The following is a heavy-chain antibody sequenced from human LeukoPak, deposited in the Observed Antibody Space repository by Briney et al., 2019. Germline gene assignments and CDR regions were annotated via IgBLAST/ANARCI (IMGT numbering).Heavy chain of an antibody. CDR3: ARTSGYPYNFDN. Sequence: PGGSLRLSCAASGFTVSRNYMTWVRQAPGKGLERVSVIYSGGATYYADSVKGRFTISRDNSKNTLYLQMNSLRAEDTAVYYCARTSGYPYNFDNWGQGTLVTVSS. D-gene: IGHD3-22*01. CDR2: IYSGGAT. J-gene: IGHJ4*02. V-gene: IGHV3-53*01. CDR1: GFTVSRNY.